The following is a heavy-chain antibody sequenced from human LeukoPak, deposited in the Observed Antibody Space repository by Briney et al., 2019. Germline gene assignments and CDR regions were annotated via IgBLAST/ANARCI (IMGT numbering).Heavy chain of an antibody. V-gene: IGHV4-4*02. Sequence: KPLETLSLTCTVSGDSINSLDLWSWVRQPPGKGLGWIGEMYLSGTTHSNPSVKSRVTISIDRSKNQFFLNLSSVTAADTAVYYCAGLVGRYSSGLYYYYFDYWGQGTLVTVSS. CDR3: AGLVGRYSSGLYYYYFDY. D-gene: IGHD3-22*01. J-gene: IGHJ4*02. CDR2: MYLSGTT. CDR1: GDSINSLDL.